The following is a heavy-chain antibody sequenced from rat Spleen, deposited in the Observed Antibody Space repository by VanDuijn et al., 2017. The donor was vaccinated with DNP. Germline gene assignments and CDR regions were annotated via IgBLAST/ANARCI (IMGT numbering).Heavy chain of an antibody. CDR3: ARTSGFDY. J-gene: IGHJ2*01. D-gene: IGHD1-4*01. Sequence: EVQLQESGPGLVKTSHSLSLTCSVTGFSITTNYWGWIRKFPGNKMEWIGHISYSGTSGYNPSLKSRISITRDTSKNQFFLQLNSVTTEDTATYYCARTSGFDYWGQGVMVTVSP. CDR1: GFSITTNY. CDR2: ISYSGTS. V-gene: IGHV3-1*01.